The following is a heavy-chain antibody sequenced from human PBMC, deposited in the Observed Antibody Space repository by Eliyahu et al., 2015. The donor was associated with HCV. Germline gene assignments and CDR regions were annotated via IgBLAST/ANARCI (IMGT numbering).Heavy chain of an antibody. D-gene: IGHD6-6*01. CDR1: GGSFSGYY. J-gene: IGHJ6*02. Sequence: QVQLQQWGAGLLKPSETLSLTCAVYGGSFSGYYWSWIRQPPGKGLEWIGEINHSGSTNYNPSLKSRVTISVDTSKNQFSLKLSSVTAADTAVYYCARLRQLEDYYYYGMDVWGQGTTVTVSS. CDR3: ARLRQLEDYYYYGMDV. V-gene: IGHV4-34*01. CDR2: INHSGST.